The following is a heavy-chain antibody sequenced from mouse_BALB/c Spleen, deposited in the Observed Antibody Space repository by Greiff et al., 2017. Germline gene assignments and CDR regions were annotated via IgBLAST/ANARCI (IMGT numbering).Heavy chain of an antibody. J-gene: IGHJ1*01. V-gene: IGHV5-17*02. CDR3: AREAYYGNHVWYFDV. CDR1: GFTFSSFG. D-gene: IGHD2-10*01. Sequence: EVKLMESGGGLVQPGGSRKLSCAASGFTFSSFGMHWVRQAPEKGLEWVAYISSGSSTIYYADTVKGRFTISRDNPKNTLFLQMTSLRSEDTAMYYCAREAYYGNHVWYFDVWGAGTTVTVSS. CDR2: ISSGSSTI.